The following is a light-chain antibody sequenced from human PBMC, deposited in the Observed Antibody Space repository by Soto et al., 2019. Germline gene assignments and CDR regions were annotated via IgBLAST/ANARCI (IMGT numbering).Light chain of an antibody. Sequence: DIVMTQSPDSLAVSLGESATISCKSSQSVLSRSNNKNFVAWYQQKPGQPPKLLMYWASTRESGVPDRFSGNGAGTDFPLTTSSLQAEDVAVYYCQQSYSRNIFGPGTKVDIK. CDR3: QQSYSRNI. J-gene: IGKJ3*01. CDR1: QSVLSRSNNKNF. V-gene: IGKV4-1*01. CDR2: WAS.